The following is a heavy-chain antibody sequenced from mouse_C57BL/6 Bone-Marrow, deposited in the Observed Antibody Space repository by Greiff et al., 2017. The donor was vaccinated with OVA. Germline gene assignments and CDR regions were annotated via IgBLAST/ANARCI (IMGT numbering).Heavy chain of an antibody. J-gene: IGHJ1*03. V-gene: IGHV1-64*01. D-gene: IGHD1-1*01. CDR2: IHPNSGST. CDR3: ARGTTVVARYFDV. Sequence: QVQLQQSGAELVKPGASVKLSCKASGYTFTSYWMHWVKQRPGQGLEWIGMIHPNSGSTNYNEKFKSKATLTVDKSSSTAYMQLSSLTSEDSAVYYCARGTTVVARYFDVGGTGTTVTVSS. CDR1: GYTFTSYW.